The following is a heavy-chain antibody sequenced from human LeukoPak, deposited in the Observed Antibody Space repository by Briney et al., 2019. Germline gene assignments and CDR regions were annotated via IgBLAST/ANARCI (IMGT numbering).Heavy chain of an antibody. V-gene: IGHV4-38-2*02. D-gene: IGHD1-26*01. Sequence: PSETLSLTCVVSGYSISSGFFWAWIRQPPGKGLEWIGNGYHSGTQYNPSLMSRVSISLDTYKHQFSLKLSSVTAEDTAVYYCAREGNSGSYFKGEDFDYWGQGTLVTVSS. J-gene: IGHJ4*02. CDR1: GYSISSGFF. CDR3: AREGNSGSYFKGEDFDY. CDR2: GYHSGT.